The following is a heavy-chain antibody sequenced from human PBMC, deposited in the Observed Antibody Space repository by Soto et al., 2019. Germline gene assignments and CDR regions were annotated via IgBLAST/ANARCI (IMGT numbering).Heavy chain of an antibody. Sequence: QVQLQESGPGLVKPSETLSLTCAVSGASVNTXXXXXXXSPGPPERGLELLGQISYSGSALYNSSLRGRVAILLDSPANQFSLSLNSVTAADTAVYYCARVCCYGRLEYWGQGAPVIVSS. V-gene: IGHV4-61*01. CDR2: ISYSGSA. CDR1: GASVNTXXXX. D-gene: IGHD2-2*01. J-gene: IGHJ4*02. CDR3: ARVCCYGRLEY.